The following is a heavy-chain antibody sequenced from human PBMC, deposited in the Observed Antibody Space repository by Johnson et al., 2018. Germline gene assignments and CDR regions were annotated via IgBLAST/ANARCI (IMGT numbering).Heavy chain of an antibody. CDR1: GGSFNDYF. J-gene: IGHJ3*02. CDR3: TRDRRYESSGYTACNI. V-gene: IGHV4-34*01. Sequence: QVQLQQWGAGLLKPSETLSLTCAVYGGSFNDYFWNWIRQPPGKGLEWIGEINHGGITNYNPSLKSRVTISVDTSKKQFSMRLNSLTAADTAVYYCTRDRRYESSGYTACNICGQGTMVTISS. D-gene: IGHD3-22*01. CDR2: INHGGIT.